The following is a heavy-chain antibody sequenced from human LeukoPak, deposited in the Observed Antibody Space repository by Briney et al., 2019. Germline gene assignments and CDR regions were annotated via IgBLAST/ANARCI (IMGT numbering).Heavy chain of an antibody. CDR1: AFTFSSSW. Sequence: GGSLRLSCAASAFTFSSSWMHWVRQAPGKGLMSLSRLNSDVSSTSYADSVKGRFTISRDSSKNTLYLQRNSLRAEDTAVYYCARDGGHIVVVPADNWFDPWCQGTLVTVSS. D-gene: IGHD2-2*01. V-gene: IGHV3-74*01. CDR3: ARDGGHIVVVPADNWFDP. J-gene: IGHJ5*02. CDR2: LNSDVSST.